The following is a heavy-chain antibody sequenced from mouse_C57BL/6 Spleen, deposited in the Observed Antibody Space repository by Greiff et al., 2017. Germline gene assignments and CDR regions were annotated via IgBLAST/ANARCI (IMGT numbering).Heavy chain of an antibody. CDR2: ISNLAYSI. J-gene: IGHJ2*01. V-gene: IGHV5-15*01. Sequence: EVMLVESGGGLVQPGGSLKLSCAASGFTFSDYGMAWVRQAPRKGPEWVAFISNLAYSIYYADTVTGRFTISRENAKNTLYLEMSSLRSEDTAMYYCARLVYDGYYYFDYWGQGTTLTVSS. CDR3: ARLVYDGYYYFDY. D-gene: IGHD2-3*01. CDR1: GFTFSDYG.